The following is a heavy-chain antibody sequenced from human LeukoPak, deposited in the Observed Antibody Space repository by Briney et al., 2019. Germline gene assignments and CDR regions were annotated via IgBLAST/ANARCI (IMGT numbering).Heavy chain of an antibody. CDR3: ARDGPRSSWFKYYYYGMDV. CDR2: ISSSGSTI. CDR1: GFIFSDYY. J-gene: IGHJ6*02. D-gene: IGHD6-13*01. V-gene: IGHV3-11*01. Sequence: GGSLRLSCAASGFIFSDYYMSWIRQAPGKGLEWVSYISSSGSTIYYADSVKGRFTISRDNAKNSLYLQMNSLRAEDTAVYYCARDGPRSSWFKYYYYGMDVWGQGTTVTVSS.